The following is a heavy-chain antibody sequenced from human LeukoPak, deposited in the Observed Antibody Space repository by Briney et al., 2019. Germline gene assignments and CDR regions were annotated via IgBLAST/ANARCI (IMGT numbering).Heavy chain of an antibody. Sequence: ASVKVSCKASGYTFTNYDINWVRQATGQGLEWMGWMNPDTGDTGYARKFQGRVTMTRDTPTSTVYMELSSLRSDDTAVYYCARDNSIADRGWWFDPWGQGTLVTVSS. CDR2: MNPDTGDT. D-gene: IGHD1-20*01. V-gene: IGHV1-8*02. CDR1: GYTFTNYD. CDR3: ARDNSIADRGWWFDP. J-gene: IGHJ5*02.